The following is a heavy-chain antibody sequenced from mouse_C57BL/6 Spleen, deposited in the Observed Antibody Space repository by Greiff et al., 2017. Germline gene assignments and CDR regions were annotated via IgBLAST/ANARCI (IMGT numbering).Heavy chain of an antibody. CDR2: ISYDGSN. J-gene: IGHJ2*01. CDR3: ARDSSGYYFDD. D-gene: IGHD3-2*02. Sequence: ESGPGLVKPSQSLSLTCSVTGYSITSGDYWNWIRQFPGNKLEWMGYISYDGSNNYNPYLKNRISITRDTSKNQFFLKLNSVTTEDTATYYCARDSSGYYFDDWGQGTTLTVSS. CDR1: GYSITSGDY. V-gene: IGHV3-6*01.